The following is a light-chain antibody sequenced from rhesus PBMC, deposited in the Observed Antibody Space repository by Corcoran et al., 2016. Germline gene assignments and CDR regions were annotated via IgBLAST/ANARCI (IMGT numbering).Light chain of an antibody. Sequence: DIQMTQSPSSLSASVGDRVTITCRASQGISTYLNWYQQKPGKAPKRLIYKASSLESGGPSRFSGSGSGTAFTLTISSLQPEDFATYYCLQYNSDPWTFGQGTKVEIK. CDR2: KAS. CDR3: LQYNSDPWT. V-gene: IGKV1-43*02. CDR1: QGISTY. J-gene: IGKJ1*01.